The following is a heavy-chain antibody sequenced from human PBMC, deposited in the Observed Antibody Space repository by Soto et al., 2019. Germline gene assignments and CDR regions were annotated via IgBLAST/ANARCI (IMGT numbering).Heavy chain of an antibody. V-gene: IGHV2-5*02. CDR3: AHHRYSDRSGYYSPYFDY. CDR1: GFSLSTSGAG. D-gene: IGHD3-22*01. J-gene: IGHJ4*02. Sequence: QITLKESGPTLVKPTQTLTLTCTFSGFSLSTSGAGLGWIRQPPGKALEWLALIYWDDGKVYSPSLKNRITITKDTSKNQVVLTMTNMDPVDTATYYCAHHRYSDRSGYYSPYFDYWGQGTLVTVSS. CDR2: IYWDDGK.